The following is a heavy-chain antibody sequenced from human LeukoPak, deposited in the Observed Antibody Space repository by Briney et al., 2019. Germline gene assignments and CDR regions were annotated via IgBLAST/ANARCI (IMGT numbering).Heavy chain of an antibody. CDR2: IKSKTYGGTE. J-gene: IGHJ4*02. D-gene: IGHD5-24*01. CDR1: GFTVSNNY. Sequence: GGSLRLSCAVSGFTVSNNYLSWVRHIPGKGLEWAGRIKSKTYGGTEDYPAPVKGRFTISRDDSKNILYLQMDSLKTEDTGVYYCTTHNLQYYYDYWGQGTLVTVSS. CDR3: TTHNLQYYYDY. V-gene: IGHV3-15*01.